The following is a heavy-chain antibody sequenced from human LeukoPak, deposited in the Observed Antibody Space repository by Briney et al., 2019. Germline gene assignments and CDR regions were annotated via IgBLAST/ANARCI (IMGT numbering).Heavy chain of an antibody. D-gene: IGHD2-2*01. J-gene: IGHJ6*03. CDR1: GFTFSSYG. Sequence: GGSLRLSCAASGFTFSSYGMHWVRQAPGKGLEWVTLISYDGSNKYYADSVKGRFTISRDNSKNTLFLQMNSLRAEDTAVYYCAKVAGYCSSTSCLRAGIYYYYYMDVWGKGTTVTASS. CDR3: AKVAGYCSSTSCLRAGIYYYYYMDV. V-gene: IGHV3-30*18. CDR2: ISYDGSNK.